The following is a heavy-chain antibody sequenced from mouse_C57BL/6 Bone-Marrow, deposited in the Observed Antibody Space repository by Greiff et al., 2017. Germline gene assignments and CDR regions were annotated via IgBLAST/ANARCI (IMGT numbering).Heavy chain of an antibody. CDR1: GYTFTSYW. CDR3: ARTLTTGFDY. J-gene: IGHJ2*01. CDR2: IDPSDSYT. V-gene: IGHV1-50*01. Sequence: VQLQQPGAELVKPGASVKLSCKASGYTFTSYWIQWVKQRPGQGLEWIGEIDPSDSYTNYNQKFKGKATLTVDTSSSTAYMQLSSLTSEDSAVYYCARTLTTGFDYWGQGTTLTVSS. D-gene: IGHD1-1*01.